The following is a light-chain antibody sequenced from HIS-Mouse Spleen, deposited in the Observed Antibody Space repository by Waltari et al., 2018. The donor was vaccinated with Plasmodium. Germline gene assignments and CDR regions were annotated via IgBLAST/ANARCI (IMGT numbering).Light chain of an antibody. J-gene: IGKJ3*01. CDR1: QSVSST. CDR3: QQYNNWSFT. V-gene: IGKV3-15*01. CDR2: GAS. Sequence: EIVMTQSPATLSVSPGERATLSCRASQSVSSTFAWYQQKPGQAPRLLIYGASTRATGIPARFSGSGSGTEFTLTISSLQSEDFAVYYCQQYNNWSFTFGPGTKVDIK.